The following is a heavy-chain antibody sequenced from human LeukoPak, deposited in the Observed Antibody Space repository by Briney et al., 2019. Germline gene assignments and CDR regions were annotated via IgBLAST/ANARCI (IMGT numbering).Heavy chain of an antibody. J-gene: IGHJ4*02. D-gene: IGHD6-13*01. CDR2: INSDGSTT. CDR1: GFTFSNYL. CDR3: ARGSAAPGLIEY. Sequence: GGSLRLSCAAFGFTFSNYLIHWVRQAPGKGLVWVSRINSDGSTTNYADSVKGRFTISRDNAKSTVYLQVNSLRAEDTAVYYCARGSAAPGLIEYWGQGTLVTVSS. V-gene: IGHV3-74*01.